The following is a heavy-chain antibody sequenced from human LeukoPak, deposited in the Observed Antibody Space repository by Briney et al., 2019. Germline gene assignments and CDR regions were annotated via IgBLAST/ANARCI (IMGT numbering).Heavy chain of an antibody. CDR3: ASLTDALIDY. CDR1: GFTFSSYG. V-gene: IGHV3-33*01. Sequence: GRSLRLSCAASGFTFSSYGMHWVRLAPGKGLEWVAVIWYDGSNKYHADSVKGRFTISRDNSKNTLYLQMNSLRAEDTAVYYCASLTDALIDYWGQGTLVTVSS. D-gene: IGHD7-27*01. J-gene: IGHJ4*02. CDR2: IWYDGSNK.